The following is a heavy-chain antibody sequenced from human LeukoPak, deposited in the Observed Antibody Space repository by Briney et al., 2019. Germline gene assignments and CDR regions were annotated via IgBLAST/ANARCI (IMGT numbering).Heavy chain of an antibody. V-gene: IGHV4-34*01. CDR3: ARPKTVITMIVGSEVAFDI. CDR2: IKQRGST. Sequence: ETLSLTCAVYGGSFSGYYWSWIRQPPGKGLEWIGEIKQRGSTNYNPSLKSRVTISVDTSKNQFSLKLSSVTAADTAVYYCARPKTVITMIVGSEVAFDIWGQGTMVTVSS. J-gene: IGHJ3*02. D-gene: IGHD3-22*01. CDR1: GGSFSGYY.